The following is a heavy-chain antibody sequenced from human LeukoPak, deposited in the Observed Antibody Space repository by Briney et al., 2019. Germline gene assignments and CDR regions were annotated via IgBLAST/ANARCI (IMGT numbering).Heavy chain of an antibody. J-gene: IGHJ4*02. CDR2: IKSKTDGGAT. CDR3: TTDRPYYYDSSGPEFDY. V-gene: IGHV3-15*07. Sequence: PGGSLRLSCAASGFTFSNAWMNWVRQAPGKGLEWVGRIKSKTDGGATDYAAPVKGRFTTSRDDSKNTLYLQMNSPKTEDTAVYYCTTDRPYYYDSSGPEFDYWGQGTLVTVSS. CDR1: GFTFSNAW. D-gene: IGHD3-22*01.